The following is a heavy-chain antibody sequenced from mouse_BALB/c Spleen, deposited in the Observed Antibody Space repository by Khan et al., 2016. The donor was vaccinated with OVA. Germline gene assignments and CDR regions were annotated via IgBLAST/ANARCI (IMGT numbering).Heavy chain of an antibody. V-gene: IGHV1-9*01. D-gene: IGHD2-12*01. CDR1: GYTFSSYW. Sequence: VQLQESGAELMKPGASVKISCKATGYTFSSYWIEWVKQRPGHGLEWIGEILPGSGSTRYNEKLKGKATFTADISSNTAYMQLSSLTSEDSVVYYCARGRRPDRYFDVWGAGTPVTVSA. J-gene: IGHJ1*01. CDR2: ILPGSGST. CDR3: ARGRRPDRYFDV.